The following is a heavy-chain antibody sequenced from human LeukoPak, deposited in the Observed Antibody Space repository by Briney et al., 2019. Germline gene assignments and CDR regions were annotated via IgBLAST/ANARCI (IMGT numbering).Heavy chain of an antibody. J-gene: IGHJ4*02. CDR1: GGSMNSYY. D-gene: IGHD3-22*01. V-gene: IGHV4-59*01. Sequence: SSETLSLTCTVSGGSMNSYYWSWIRQSPAKGLEWIAYIYYSGSTDYNPSLKSRVTISVDTFKNQFSLKLTSVTAADTAVYYCARFSSGYYRHLDSWGQGTLVTVSS. CDR3: ARFSSGYYRHLDS. CDR2: IYYSGST.